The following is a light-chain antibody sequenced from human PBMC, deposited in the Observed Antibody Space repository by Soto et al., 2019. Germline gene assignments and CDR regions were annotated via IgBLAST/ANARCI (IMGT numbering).Light chain of an antibody. CDR2: GNS. CDR1: SSNIGAGYD. Sequence: QSVLTQPPSVSGAPGQRVTISCTGSSSNIGAGYDVHWYQQLPGTAPKLLIYGNSNRPSGVPDRFSGSKSGTSASLAITGLQAEDEAEYYCQSYDSSLSGYVFGTGPKLTVL. J-gene: IGLJ1*01. CDR3: QSYDSSLSGYV. V-gene: IGLV1-40*01.